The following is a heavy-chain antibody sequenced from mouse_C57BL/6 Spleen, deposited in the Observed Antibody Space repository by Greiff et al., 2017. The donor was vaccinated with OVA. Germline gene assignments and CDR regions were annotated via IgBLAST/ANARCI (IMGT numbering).Heavy chain of an antibody. Sequence: VQLQQPGAELVRPGSSVKLSCKASGYTFTSYWMHWVKQRPIQGLEWIGNIDPSDSETHYNQKFKDKATLTVDKSSSTAYMQLSSLTSEDSAVYYCARGPKSYGSSYLYYFDYWGQGTTLTVSS. V-gene: IGHV1-52*01. CDR1: GYTFTSYW. CDR3: ARGPKSYGSSYLYYFDY. J-gene: IGHJ2*01. D-gene: IGHD1-1*01. CDR2: IDPSDSET.